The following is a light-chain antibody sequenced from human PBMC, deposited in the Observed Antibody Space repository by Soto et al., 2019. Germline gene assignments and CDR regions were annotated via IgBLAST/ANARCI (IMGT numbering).Light chain of an antibody. CDR1: SSDVGGYNY. CDR2: EVS. J-gene: IGLJ1*01. CDR3: SSYTSSSTRV. V-gene: IGLV2-14*01. Sequence: QSVLTQPASVSGSPGQSITISCTGTSSDVGGYNYVSWYQQHPGKAPKLMIYEVSNRPSGVSNRFSGSKSGNTASLTISGLQAEDEADYYCSSYTSSSTRVFGTGTKLTVL.